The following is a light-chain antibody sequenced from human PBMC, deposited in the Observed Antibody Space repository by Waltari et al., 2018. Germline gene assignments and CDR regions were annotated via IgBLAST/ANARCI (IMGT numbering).Light chain of an antibody. V-gene: IGLV2-23*02. CDR3: CSYAGSGTLV. J-gene: IGLJ2*01. Sequence: QSALTQPASVSGSPGQSITISCPGTSSDVGSYDLVSWYQQHPGKAPKLMIFEVSKRPSGVSNRFSGSKSGTTASLTISGLLAEDEADYYCCSYAGSGTLVFGGGTKLTVL. CDR2: EVS. CDR1: SSDVGSYDL.